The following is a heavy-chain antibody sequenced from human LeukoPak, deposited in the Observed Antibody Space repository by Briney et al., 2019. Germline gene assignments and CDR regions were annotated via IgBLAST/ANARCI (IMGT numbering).Heavy chain of an antibody. CDR1: GGSISSYY. CDR3: ARGRITMVRGAPLWFDP. V-gene: IGHV4-59*12. D-gene: IGHD3-10*01. J-gene: IGHJ5*02. Sequence: PSETLSLTCTVSGGSISSYYWSWIRQPPGKGLEWIGYISYSGSTNYNPSLKSRVTISVDTSKDQFSLKLSSVTAADTAVYYCARGRITMVRGAPLWFDPWGQGTLVTVSS. CDR2: ISYSGST.